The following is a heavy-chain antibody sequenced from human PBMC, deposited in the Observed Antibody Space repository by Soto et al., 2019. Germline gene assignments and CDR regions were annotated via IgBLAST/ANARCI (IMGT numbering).Heavy chain of an antibody. Sequence: QVQLVQSGAEVKKPGASMKVSCKASGYTFTGQYIHWVRQAPGQGLEWMGWINPNSGGTNYAQKFQGWVTMTRDTSIRTAYMELSRLRSGDTAVYYCARVYCSSTSCHFDYWGQGTLVTVSS. J-gene: IGHJ4*02. CDR3: ARVYCSSTSCHFDY. V-gene: IGHV1-2*04. D-gene: IGHD2-2*01. CDR2: INPNSGGT. CDR1: GYTFTGQY.